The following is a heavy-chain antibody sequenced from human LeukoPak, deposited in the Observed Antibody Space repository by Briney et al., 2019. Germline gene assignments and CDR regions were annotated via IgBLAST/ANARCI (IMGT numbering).Heavy chain of an antibody. CDR3: ARDMYDGNYRGYFDY. CDR1: GFTFSSYS. V-gene: IGHV3-21*01. J-gene: IGHJ4*02. CDR2: IGNSGNYI. D-gene: IGHD1-7*01. Sequence: GGSLRLSCAGSGFTFSSYSMNWVRQAPGKGLEWVASIGNSGNYIYYADSVKGRFTVSRDNARKSLFLQMDSLRAEDTAVYYCARDMYDGNYRGYFDYWGQGALVTVSS.